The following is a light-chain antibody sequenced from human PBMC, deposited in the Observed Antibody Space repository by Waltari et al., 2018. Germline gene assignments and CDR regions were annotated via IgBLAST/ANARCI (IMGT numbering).Light chain of an antibody. CDR2: SMN. CDR3: HSYDSTVSGWV. Sequence: QSVLTQPPSVSGAPGQTVTIPCTGSSSNIGAGSDLHWYQQLPGAAPKLLIRSMNTRPSRVPDRFAASKSGTSASLAITGLQVEDEADYYCHSYDSTVSGWVFGGGTKLTVL. CDR1: SSNIGAGSD. J-gene: IGLJ3*02. V-gene: IGLV1-40*01.